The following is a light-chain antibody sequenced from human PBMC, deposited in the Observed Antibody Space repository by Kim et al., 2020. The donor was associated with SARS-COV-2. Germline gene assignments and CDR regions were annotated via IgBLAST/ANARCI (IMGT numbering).Light chain of an antibody. Sequence: QSVPISCTGTSSDVGGYNYVSWYQQHPGKAPKLMIYDVSKRPSGVPDRFSGSKSGNTASLTISGLQAEDEADYYCCSYAGSYTFYVFETGTKVTVL. CDR2: DVS. CDR3: CSYAGSYTFYV. V-gene: IGLV2-11*01. J-gene: IGLJ1*01. CDR1: SSDVGGYNY.